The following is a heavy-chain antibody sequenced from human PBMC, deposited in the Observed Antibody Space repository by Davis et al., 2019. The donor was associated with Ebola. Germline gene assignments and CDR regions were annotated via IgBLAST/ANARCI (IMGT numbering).Heavy chain of an antibody. CDR2: IIPILSIV. D-gene: IGHD5-24*01. CDR3: ARDGRDAAGEGYVFDY. V-gene: IGHV1-69*10. CDR1: GGTSSSYA. J-gene: IGHJ4*02. Sequence: SVKVSCKASGGTSSSYAISWVRQAPGQGLEWMGGIIPILSIVNYAQKFQGRVSITADKFTRTAYMELSSLKFEDTAVHYCARDGRDAAGEGYVFDYWGQGTLVTVSS.